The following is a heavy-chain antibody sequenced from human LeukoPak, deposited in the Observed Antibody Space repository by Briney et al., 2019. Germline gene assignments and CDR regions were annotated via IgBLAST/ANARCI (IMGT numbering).Heavy chain of an antibody. V-gene: IGHV4-4*02. CDR2: IYHSGSP. J-gene: IGHJ4*02. CDR3: ARGYSGYDHRDY. D-gene: IGHD5-12*01. CDR1: GGSISSNNW. Sequence: SGTLSLTCAVSGGSISSNNWWGWVRQPPGKGLEWIGEIYHSGSPNYNPSLKSRVTISVDTSKNQFSLKLSSVTAADTAVYYCARGYSGYDHRDYWGQGTLVTVSS.